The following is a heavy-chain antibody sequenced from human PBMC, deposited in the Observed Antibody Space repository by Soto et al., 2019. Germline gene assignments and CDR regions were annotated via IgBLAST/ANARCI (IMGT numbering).Heavy chain of an antibody. J-gene: IGHJ4*02. Sequence: SETLSLTCTVSRGSISSYYWSWIRQPPGKGLEWLGYVYYSGSAIYNPPLNSRVTISVDTSKNQFSLKLSSVTAADTAMYYCARGHSDFDYWGQGTPVTVSS. CDR2: VYYSGSA. CDR1: RGSISSYY. CDR3: ARGHSDFDY. V-gene: IGHV4-59*01. D-gene: IGHD2-21*01.